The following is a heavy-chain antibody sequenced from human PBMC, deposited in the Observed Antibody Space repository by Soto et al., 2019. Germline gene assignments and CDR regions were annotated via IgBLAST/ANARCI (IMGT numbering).Heavy chain of an antibody. CDR2: IYYSGST. J-gene: IGHJ4*02. Sequence: QVQLQESGPGLVKPSQTLSLTCTVSGGSISSGGYYWSWIRQHPGKGLEWIGYIYYSGSTYYNPSLKSRVTISVETSKNQFSLKLSSVTAADTAVYYCARGGIAAAAPPDYWGQGTLLTVSS. CDR3: ARGGIAAAAPPDY. V-gene: IGHV4-31*03. D-gene: IGHD6-13*01. CDR1: GGSISSGGYY.